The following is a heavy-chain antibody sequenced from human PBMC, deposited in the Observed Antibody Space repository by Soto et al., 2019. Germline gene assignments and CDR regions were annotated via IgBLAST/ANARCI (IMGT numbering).Heavy chain of an antibody. CDR3: AKDSSTWFGELYTYYFDY. J-gene: IGHJ4*02. CDR2: ISGSGGST. V-gene: IGHV3-23*01. D-gene: IGHD3-10*01. CDR1: GFTFSSYA. Sequence: EVPLLESGGGLVQPGGSLRLSCAASGFTFSSYAMSWVRQAPGKGLEWVSAISGSGGSTYYADSVKGRFTISRDNSKNTLYLQMNSLRAEDTAVYYCAKDSSTWFGELYTYYFDYWGQGTLVTVSS.